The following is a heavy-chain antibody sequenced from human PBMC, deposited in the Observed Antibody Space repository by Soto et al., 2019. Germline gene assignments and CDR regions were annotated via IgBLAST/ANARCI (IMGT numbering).Heavy chain of an antibody. CDR2: IWYDGSNK. CDR1: GFTFSSYG. Sequence: QVQLVESGGGVVQPGRSLRLSCAASGFTFSSYGMHWVRQAPGKGLEWVAVIWYDGSNKYYADSVKGRFTISRDNSKNTLYLQMNSLRAEDTAVYYCARENRGIAAADQLYYGMDVWGQGTTVTVSS. D-gene: IGHD6-13*01. V-gene: IGHV3-33*01. J-gene: IGHJ6*02. CDR3: ARENRGIAAADQLYYGMDV.